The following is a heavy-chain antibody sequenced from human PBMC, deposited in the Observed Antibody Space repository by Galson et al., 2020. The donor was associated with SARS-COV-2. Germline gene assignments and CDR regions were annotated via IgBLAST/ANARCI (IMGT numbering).Heavy chain of an antibody. CDR1: GFTFSGSA. CDR3: IRREGSTLMWY. J-gene: IGHJ4*02. V-gene: IGHV3-73*01. D-gene: IGHD2-2*01. Sequence: GESLKISCVASGFTFSGSAMHWVRQASGKGPEWLARIRTKPNNSATAYAASVKGRVTISRDDSKNTAYLQMDSLKTEDTAIYYCIRREGSTLMWYWGQGTLVTVSS. CDR2: IRTKPNNSAT.